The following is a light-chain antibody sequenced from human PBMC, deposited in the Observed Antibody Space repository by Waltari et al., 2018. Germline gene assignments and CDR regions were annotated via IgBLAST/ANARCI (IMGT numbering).Light chain of an antibody. J-gene: IGLJ3*02. CDR3: QTWGTGSWV. CDR2: INSDDTH. Sequence: QLVLTQSPSASASLGASVKFTCTLSSGLSSYAIAWHQQQPEKGPRYLMKINSDDTHTKGNGIPDRFSGSSSGAERYLTISSLQSEDEADYYCQTWGTGSWVFGGGTKLTVL. CDR1: SGLSSYA. V-gene: IGLV4-69*01.